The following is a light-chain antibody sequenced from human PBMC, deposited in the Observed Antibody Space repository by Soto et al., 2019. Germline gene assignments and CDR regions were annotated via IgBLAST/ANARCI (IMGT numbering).Light chain of an antibody. CDR2: EVS. V-gene: IGLV2-23*02. CDR3: CSYASSNTYV. CDR1: SSDVGFYYL. Sequence: QSVLTHAASGSGAPGQWISLSCTGTSSDVGFYYLVSWYQQHPGKAPKLIIYEVSERPSGVSNRFSGSKSGNTASLTISGLQAEDEADYYCCSYASSNTYVFGTGTKVTVL. J-gene: IGLJ1*01.